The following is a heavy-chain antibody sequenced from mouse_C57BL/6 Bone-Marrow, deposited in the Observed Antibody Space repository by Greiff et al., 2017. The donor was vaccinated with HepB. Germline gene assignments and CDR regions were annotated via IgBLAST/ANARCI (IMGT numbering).Heavy chain of an antibody. D-gene: IGHD2-3*01. CDR1: GYSITSGYY. J-gene: IGHJ2*01. V-gene: IGHV3-6*01. Sequence: EVHLVESGPGLVKPSQSLSLTCSVTGYSITSGYYWNWIRQFPGNKLEWMGYISYDGSNNYNPSLKNRISITRDTSKNQFFLKLNSVTTEDTATYYCARDFYDGYYDFDYWGQGTTLTVSS. CDR2: ISYDGSN. CDR3: ARDFYDGYYDFDY.